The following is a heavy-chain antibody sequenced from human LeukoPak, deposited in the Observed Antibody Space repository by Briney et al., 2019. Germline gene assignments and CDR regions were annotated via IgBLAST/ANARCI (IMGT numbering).Heavy chain of an antibody. J-gene: IGHJ4*02. CDR2: IHYSGST. CDR3: ARGSWYYDSSGYPY. Sequence: PSETLSLTCTVSGGSISSYYWSWIRQPPRKGLEWIGYIHYSGSTNYNPSLKSRVTISVDTSKNQFSLKLSSVTAADTAVYYCARGSWYYDSSGYPYWGQGTLVTVSS. V-gene: IGHV4-59*01. D-gene: IGHD3-22*01. CDR1: GGSISSYY.